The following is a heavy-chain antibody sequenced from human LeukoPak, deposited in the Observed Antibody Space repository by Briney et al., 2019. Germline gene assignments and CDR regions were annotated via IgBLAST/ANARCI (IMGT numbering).Heavy chain of an antibody. CDR1: GFTFSDHY. D-gene: IGHD6-6*01. J-gene: IGHJ6*02. CDR3: ALPSGYSSSSSYYYGMDV. Sequence: GGSLRLSCAASGFTFSDHYMDWVRQAPGKGLEWVRRTRNKANSYTTEYAASVKGRFTISRDDSKNSLYLQMNSLKTEDTAVYYCALPSGYSSSSSYYYGMDVWGQGTTVTVSS. CDR2: TRNKANSYTT. V-gene: IGHV3-72*01.